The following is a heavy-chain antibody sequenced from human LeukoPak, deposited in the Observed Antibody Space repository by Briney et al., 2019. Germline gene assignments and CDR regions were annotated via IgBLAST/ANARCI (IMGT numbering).Heavy chain of an antibody. CDR1: GGSISSYY. J-gene: IGHJ4*02. D-gene: IGHD6-13*01. V-gene: IGHV4-59*01. Sequence: SETLSLTCTVSGGSISSYYWSWVRQPPGKGLEWIGYIYYSGSTNYNPSLKNRVTISVDTSKNQFSLKLSSVTAADTAVYYCARDLATAATADRAFDIWGQGTLVTVSS. CDR3: ARDLATAATADRAFDI. CDR2: IYYSGST.